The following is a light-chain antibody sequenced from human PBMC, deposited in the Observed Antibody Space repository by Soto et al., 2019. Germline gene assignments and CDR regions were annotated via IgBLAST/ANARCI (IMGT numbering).Light chain of an antibody. Sequence: QSVLTQPPSASGTPGQRVTISCSGSSSNIGSNFVYWYQQFPGTAPKLLIYRNNQRPSGVPDRFSGSKSGTSASLAISGLPSEDDADYYCAAWYDSLSGWVFGGGTKVTVL. CDR3: AAWYDSLSGWV. J-gene: IGLJ3*02. CDR1: SSNIGSNF. CDR2: RNN. V-gene: IGLV1-47*01.